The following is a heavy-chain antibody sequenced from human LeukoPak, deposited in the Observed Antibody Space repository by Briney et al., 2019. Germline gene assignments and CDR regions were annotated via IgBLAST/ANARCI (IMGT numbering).Heavy chain of an antibody. CDR3: ARDTHGSFWFDP. V-gene: IGHV1-46*01. Sequence: ASVKVSCRTSGYIFTNYYIHWVRQAPGLGLEWMAIINPSAGTTPYAQKFQGRLIVTRDTSTTTVYMEVSSLRSEDTAMYYCARDTHGSFWFDPWGQGTLVTVSS. CDR1: GYIFTNYY. CDR2: INPSAGTT. D-gene: IGHD6-13*01. J-gene: IGHJ5*02.